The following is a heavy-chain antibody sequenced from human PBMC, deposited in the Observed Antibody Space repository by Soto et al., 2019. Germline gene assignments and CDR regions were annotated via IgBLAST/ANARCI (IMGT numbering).Heavy chain of an antibody. Sequence: GGSLRLSCAASWFNVNSDYMNWVRQTPGKGLEWVASIYSGETTYYADFVRGRFTISSDKSKNTLYFQLSSLRIEDTAVYYCTRDGRGLGRLSLFEYWGQGVLVTVSS. V-gene: IGHV3-53*01. CDR1: WFNVNSDY. D-gene: IGHD2-21*02. CDR2: IYSGETT. J-gene: IGHJ4*02. CDR3: TRDGRGLGRLSLFEY.